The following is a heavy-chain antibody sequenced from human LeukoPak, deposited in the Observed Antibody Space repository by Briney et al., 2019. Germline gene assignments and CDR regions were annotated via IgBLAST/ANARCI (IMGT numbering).Heavy chain of an antibody. V-gene: IGHV1-69*04. D-gene: IGHD3-10*01. CDR3: ARPPEGSGSYYDY. CDR2: IIPILGIA. J-gene: IGHJ4*02. CDR1: GGTFSSYA. Sequence: SVKVSCKASGGTFSSYAINWVRQAPGQGLEWMGRIIPILGIANYAQKFQGRVTITADKSTSTAYMELSSLRSEDTAVYYCARPPEGSGSYYDYWGQGTLVTVSS.